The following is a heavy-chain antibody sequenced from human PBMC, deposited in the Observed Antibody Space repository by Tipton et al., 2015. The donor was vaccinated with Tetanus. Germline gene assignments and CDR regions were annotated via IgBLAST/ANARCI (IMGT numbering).Heavy chain of an antibody. CDR2: IYPGDSDT. D-gene: IGHD5-24*01. V-gene: IGHV5-51*01. CDR1: GYSFTRYW. Sequence: QSGAEVKKPGESLKISCKGSGYSFTRYWIGWVRQMPGKGLEWMGIIYPGDSDTRYSPSFQGQVTISAGKSITTAYLQWRSLKASDTAMYYCARGFGGMATIRGPTFDSWGQGTLVTVSS. J-gene: IGHJ4*02. CDR3: ARGFGGMATIRGPTFDS.